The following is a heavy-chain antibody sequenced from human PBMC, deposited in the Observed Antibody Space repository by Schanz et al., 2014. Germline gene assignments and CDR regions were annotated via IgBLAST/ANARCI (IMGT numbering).Heavy chain of an antibody. D-gene: IGHD6-19*01. CDR2: ISDYTGDT. J-gene: IGHJ4*02. V-gene: IGHV1-18*01. CDR1: GYTLKNYG. CDR3: ARGGYSSGWYDRDIAHFDY. Sequence: QAQLMQSGPELKRPGASVKVSCTASGYTLKNYGISWVRQAPGLGLEWMGWISDYTGDTKYAQKFQHRVNMTTDRTTSTVYMELRSLRFDDTAVYFCARGGYSSGWYDRDIAHFDYWGQGTLVTVSS.